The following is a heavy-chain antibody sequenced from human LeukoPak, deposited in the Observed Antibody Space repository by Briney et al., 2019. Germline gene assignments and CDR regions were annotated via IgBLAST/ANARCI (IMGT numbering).Heavy chain of an antibody. CDR2: ISTTGVGK. CDR1: GFTFSTYA. V-gene: IGHV3-23*01. Sequence: PGGSLRLSCAASGFTFSTYAMSWVRQAPGKGLEWVSAISTTGVGKYYADSVKGRFAISRDNSKNTLYLQMNSLRAEDTAVYYCAKGRYDSSGYVFDPWGQGTRVTVSS. J-gene: IGHJ5*02. CDR3: AKGRYDSSGYVFDP. D-gene: IGHD3-22*01.